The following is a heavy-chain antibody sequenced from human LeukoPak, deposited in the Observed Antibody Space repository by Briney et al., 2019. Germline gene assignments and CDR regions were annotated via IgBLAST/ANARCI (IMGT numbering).Heavy chain of an antibody. CDR2: IFYTGST. CDR3: ARHRSGDARFFDY. CDR1: GGSISNSNYY. D-gene: IGHD4-17*01. V-gene: IGHV4-39*01. J-gene: IGHJ4*02. Sequence: PSETLSLTCTVSGGSISNSNYYWGWIRQPPGKGLEWIGSIFYTGSTYYNPSLKSRVSISVDTSKNQFSLKLNSVTAADTAMYYCARHRSGDARFFDYWGQGTLVTVSS.